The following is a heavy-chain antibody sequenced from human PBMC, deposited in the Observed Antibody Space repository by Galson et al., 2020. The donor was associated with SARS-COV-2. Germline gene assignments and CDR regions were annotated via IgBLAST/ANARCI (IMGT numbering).Heavy chain of an antibody. Sequence: GESLKISCAASGFTFSSHAIHWVRQAPGKGLEWVAVISYDGSNKYYADSVKGRFTISRDNSKNTLYLQMNSLRAEDTAVYYCARELAAYRCFDYWGQGTLVTVSS. J-gene: IGHJ4*02. CDR3: ARELAAYRCFDY. V-gene: IGHV3-30*06. D-gene: IGHD3-16*02. CDR2: ISYDGSNK. CDR1: GFTFSSHA.